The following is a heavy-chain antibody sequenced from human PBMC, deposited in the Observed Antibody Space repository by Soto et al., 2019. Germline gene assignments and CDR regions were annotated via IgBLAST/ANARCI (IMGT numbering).Heavy chain of an antibody. CDR2: ISAYNGNT. D-gene: IGHD6-6*01. J-gene: IGHJ6*03. CDR3: ARVRQLVGYFYYYMDV. Sequence: QVQLLQSGAEVKKPGASVKVSCKASGYTFTNYGITWVRQAPGQGLEWMGWISAYNGNTQYTQRLQGRVTMTTDTSTSTAYMALRGLRSDDTAVYYGARVRQLVGYFYYYMDVWGKGTTVTVSS. V-gene: IGHV1-18*01. CDR1: GYTFTNYG.